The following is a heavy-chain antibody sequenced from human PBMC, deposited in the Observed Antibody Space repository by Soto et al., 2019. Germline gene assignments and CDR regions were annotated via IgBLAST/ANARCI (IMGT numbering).Heavy chain of an antibody. D-gene: IGHD6-19*01. V-gene: IGHV1-3*05. CDR1: GYTFTGYA. CDR2: INAGNGNT. CDR3: ARAVAVPADFDY. J-gene: IGHJ4*02. Sequence: QVQLVQSGAEEKKPGASVKVSCKASGYTFTGYAMHWVRQAPGQRLEWMGWINAGNGNTKYSQKFQGRVTITRDTSASTAYMELSSLRSEDTAVYYCARAVAVPADFDYWRQGTLVTVSS.